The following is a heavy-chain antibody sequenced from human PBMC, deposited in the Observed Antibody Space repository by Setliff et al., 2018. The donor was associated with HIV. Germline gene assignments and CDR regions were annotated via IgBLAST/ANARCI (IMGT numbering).Heavy chain of an antibody. V-gene: IGHV3-66*02. CDR1: GFRVTDTY. D-gene: IGHD5-18*01. CDR2: IYKAGKT. J-gene: IGHJ4*02. CDR3: AKGGYGGAYYVAGY. Sequence: PGGSLRLSCEASGFRVTDTYMAWVRQAPGKGLEWVTLIYKAGKTYYADFVKGRFTIARDDSKNTVSLQMTNLGTGDTATYYCAKGGYGGAYYVAGYWGQGTLVTVSS.